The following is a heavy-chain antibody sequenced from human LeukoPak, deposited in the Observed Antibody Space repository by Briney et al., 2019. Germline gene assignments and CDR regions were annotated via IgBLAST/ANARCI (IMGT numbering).Heavy chain of an antibody. CDR3: WGSSSWHSFDF. CDR1: GFTFSSYW. V-gene: IGHV3-7*01. Sequence: SGGSLRLSCAASGFTFSSYWMTWVRQAPGKGLEWVANIKQDGSEKYYVDSVKGRITISRDNAKHSLYLQMNSLRAEDTAVYYCWGSSSWHSFDFWGQGTLVTVSS. CDR2: IKQDGSEK. J-gene: IGHJ4*02. D-gene: IGHD6-13*01.